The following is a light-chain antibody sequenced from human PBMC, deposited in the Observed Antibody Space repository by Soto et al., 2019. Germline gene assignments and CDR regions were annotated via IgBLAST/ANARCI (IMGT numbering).Light chain of an antibody. V-gene: IGKV3-20*01. CDR3: QQYGSSPLT. CDR2: GAS. Sequence: EIVLTQSPGTLSLSPGERATLSCRASQSVSSSYLAWYQQKPGQAPRLLIYGASSRATGIPDRFSGSGSGTDLTLPISRLEREDFAVYYCQQYGSSPLTFGGGTKVELK. CDR1: QSVSSSY. J-gene: IGKJ4*01.